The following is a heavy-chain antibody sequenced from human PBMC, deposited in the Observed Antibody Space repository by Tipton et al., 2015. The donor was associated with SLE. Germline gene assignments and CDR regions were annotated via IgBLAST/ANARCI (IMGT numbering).Heavy chain of an antibody. J-gene: IGHJ4*02. CDR3: ARSSSVRTLLWPTFAY. D-gene: IGHD2/OR15-2a*01. CDR1: GDSLSGQY. Sequence: TLSLTCSVYGDSLSGQYWGWIRQSPGKGLEWIGNFYHRGTTYYNPSLKSRVTISADTSKNHLSLKLTSVTAADTAVYFCARSSSVRTLLWPTFAYWGQGTLVTVSS. V-gene: IGHV4-38-2*02. CDR2: FYHRGTT.